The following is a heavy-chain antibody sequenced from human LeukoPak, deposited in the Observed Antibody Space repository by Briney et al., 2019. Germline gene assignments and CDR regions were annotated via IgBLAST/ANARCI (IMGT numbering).Heavy chain of an antibody. D-gene: IGHD6-6*01. CDR1: GYSFSSYW. CDR3: ARHSEAAHPYMDV. V-gene: IGHV5-51*01. CDR2: IYPGDSDT. J-gene: IGHJ6*03. Sequence: GESLKISCKGSGYSFSSYWIGWVRQMPGKGLEWMGIIYPGDSDTRYSPSFQGQVTISADKSISTAYLQWSSLKASDTAMYYCARHSEAAHPYMDVWGKGTTVTVSS.